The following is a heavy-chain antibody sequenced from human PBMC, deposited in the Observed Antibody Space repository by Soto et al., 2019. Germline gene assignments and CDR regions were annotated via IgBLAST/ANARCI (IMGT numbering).Heavy chain of an antibody. CDR2: IWYDGSIK. CDR1: GFTFSNYA. V-gene: IGHV3-33*01. Sequence: QVQLVESGGGVVQPGRSLRLSCAPSGFTFSNYAMHWVRQAPGQGLEWVAVIWYDGSIKYYADSVKGRFTISRDNSKNTLHLQMNSLRAEDTAVYYCARDADYGDDPSEDPGYYFDYWGQGTLVTVSS. D-gene: IGHD4-17*01. CDR3: ARDADYGDDPSEDPGYYFDY. J-gene: IGHJ4*02.